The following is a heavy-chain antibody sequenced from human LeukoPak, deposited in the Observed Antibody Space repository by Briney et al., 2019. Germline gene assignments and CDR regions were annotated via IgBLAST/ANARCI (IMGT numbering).Heavy chain of an antibody. D-gene: IGHD1-26*01. CDR2: INHSGST. CDR3: ARGGRSGSYFGHYYYYGMDV. Sequence: SETLSLTCAVYGGSFSGYYWSWIRQPPGKGLEWIGEINHSGSTNYNPSLKSRVTISVDTSKNQFSLKLSSVTAADTAVYYCARGGRSGSYFGHYYYYGMDVWGQGTTVTVSS. CDR1: GGSFSGYY. J-gene: IGHJ6*02. V-gene: IGHV4-34*01.